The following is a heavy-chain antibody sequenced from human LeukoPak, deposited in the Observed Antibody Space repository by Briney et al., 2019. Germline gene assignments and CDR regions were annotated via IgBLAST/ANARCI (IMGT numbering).Heavy chain of an antibody. J-gene: IGHJ4*02. CDR2: LWYDGTNR. V-gene: IGHV3-33*01. CDR1: GFTFSTYG. CDR3: ARARGMATTPPDS. Sequence: PGGSLRLSCAASGFTFSTYGMHWVRQAPGKGLEWVAVLWYDGTNRYYADSVKDRFTISRDNPKNTLYLQMNSLRAEDTAIYYCARARGMATTPPDSWGLGTLVTVSS. D-gene: IGHD5-24*01.